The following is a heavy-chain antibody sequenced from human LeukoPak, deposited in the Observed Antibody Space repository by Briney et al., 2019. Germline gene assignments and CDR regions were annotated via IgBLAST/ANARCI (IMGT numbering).Heavy chain of an antibody. CDR1: GGSFSGYY. Sequence: ETLSLTCAVYGGSFSGYYWSWVRQAPGKGLEWVANIKQDGSEKYYVDSVKGRFTISRDNAKNSLYLQMNSLRAEDTAVYYCARPPAPYYDSSPTDAFDIWGQGTMVTVSS. V-gene: IGHV3-7*01. CDR2: IKQDGSEK. D-gene: IGHD3-22*01. J-gene: IGHJ3*02. CDR3: ARPPAPYYDSSPTDAFDI.